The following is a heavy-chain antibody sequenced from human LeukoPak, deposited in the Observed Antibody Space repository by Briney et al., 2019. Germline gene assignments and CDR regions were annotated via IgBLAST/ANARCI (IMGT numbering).Heavy chain of an antibody. Sequence: ASVKVSCKASGLSFTSWYFGWVRQAPGQGLEWLGWVSAYNGKTKYAQNLQGRVTMSTVTSTTTAYMDLRSLTSDDTAVYYCARADSSWPPYFDYWGQGTLVTVSS. CDR3: ARADSSWPPYFDY. D-gene: IGHD5-18*01. J-gene: IGHJ4*02. V-gene: IGHV1-18*01. CDR1: GLSFTSWY. CDR2: VSAYNGKT.